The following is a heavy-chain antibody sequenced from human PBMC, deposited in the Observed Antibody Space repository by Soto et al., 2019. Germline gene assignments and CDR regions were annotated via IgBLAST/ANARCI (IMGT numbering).Heavy chain of an antibody. CDR1: GGAFGRYS. J-gene: IGHJ4*02. CDR2: VIPVFNTS. V-gene: IGHV1-69*01. D-gene: IGHD4-17*01. Sequence: QVQLEQSGPEVKRPGTSVKVSCKASGGAFGRYSVSWVRQAPGQGLEWIGGVIPVFNTSNYSLKFQGRVAISAEESTSPGFLELRSLRSEDTALYYCARGNEMTAVTIFEYWGQGTLVTLPS. CDR3: ARGNEMTAVTIFEY.